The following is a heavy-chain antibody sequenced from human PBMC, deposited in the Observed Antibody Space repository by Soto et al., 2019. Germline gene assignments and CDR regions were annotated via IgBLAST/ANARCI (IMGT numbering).Heavy chain of an antibody. CDR2: IYYSGTT. CDR1: GGSISSGGYS. J-gene: IGHJ4*02. CDR3: VRGIGQEDS. Sequence: PSETLSLTCAVSGGSISSGGYSWSWIRQPPGKGLEWIGNIYYSGTTYYNPSLRSRVTISVNKSQNQFSLRLSSVTAADTAVYYCVRGIGQEDSWGQGTLVTVSS. D-gene: IGHD2-15*01. V-gene: IGHV4-30-2*01.